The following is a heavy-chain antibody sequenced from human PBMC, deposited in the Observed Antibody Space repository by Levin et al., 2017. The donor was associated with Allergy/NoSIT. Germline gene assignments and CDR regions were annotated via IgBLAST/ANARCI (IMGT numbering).Heavy chain of an antibody. CDR3: ARDNDVGYSYGVNYFYYYGMDV. D-gene: IGHD5-18*01. CDR2: ISFDPSNK. Sequence: SCEASGFTFSSYAMHWVRQAPGKGLEWVAVISFDPSNKNSADSVKGRFTISRDNSKNTLYLQMNSLGAEDTAVYYCARDNDVGYSYGVNYFYYYGMDVWGQGTTVTVSS. J-gene: IGHJ6*02. CDR1: GFTFSSYA. V-gene: IGHV3-30*04.